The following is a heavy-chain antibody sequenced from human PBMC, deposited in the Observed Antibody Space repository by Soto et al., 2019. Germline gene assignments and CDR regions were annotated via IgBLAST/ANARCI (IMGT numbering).Heavy chain of an antibody. Sequence: QVQLQQWGAGLLKPSETLSLTCAVYGGSFSGYYWSWIRQPPGKGLEWIGEINHSGSTNYNPSLKSRVTISVDTSKNQCSLKLSSVTAADTAVYYCARGNYCSGGSCYYWFDPWGQGTLVTVSS. CDR2: INHSGST. CDR3: ARGNYCSGGSCYYWFDP. D-gene: IGHD2-15*01. V-gene: IGHV4-34*01. J-gene: IGHJ5*02. CDR1: GGSFSGYY.